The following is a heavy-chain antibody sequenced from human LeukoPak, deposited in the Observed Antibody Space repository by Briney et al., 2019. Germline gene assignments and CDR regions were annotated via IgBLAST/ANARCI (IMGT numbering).Heavy chain of an antibody. V-gene: IGHV3-30*02. CDR2: IRYDGSNK. CDR1: GFTFSSYG. J-gene: IGHJ4*02. Sequence: PGGSLRLSCAASGFTFSSYGMHWVRQAPGKGLEWVAFIRYDGSNKYYADSVKGRFTISRDNSKNTLYLQMNSLRAEDTAVYYCAKDPANIYYYDSSGYYYYFDYWGQGTLVTVSS. D-gene: IGHD3-22*01. CDR3: AKDPANIYYYDSSGYYYYFDY.